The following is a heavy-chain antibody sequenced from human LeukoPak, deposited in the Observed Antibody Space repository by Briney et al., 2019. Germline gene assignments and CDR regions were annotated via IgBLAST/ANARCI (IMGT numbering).Heavy chain of an antibody. CDR2: INHSGST. J-gene: IGHJ4*02. CDR1: GGSFSGYY. D-gene: IGHD1-1*01. CDR3: ARGGRGGTGYFDY. V-gene: IGHV4-34*01. Sequence: PSETLSLTCAVYGGSFSGYYWSWIRQPPGKGLEWIGEINHSGSTNYNPSLKSRVTISVDTSKNQFSLKLSSVTAADTAWHYCARGGRGGTGYFDYWGQGTLVTVSS.